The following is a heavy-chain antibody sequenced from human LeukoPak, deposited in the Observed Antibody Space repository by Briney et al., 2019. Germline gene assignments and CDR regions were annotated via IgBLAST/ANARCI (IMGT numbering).Heavy chain of an antibody. J-gene: IGHJ4*02. CDR2: IKGTGLTT. Sequence: GGSLRLSCAASGFTFSDYYMSWIRQAPGKGLEWVSTIKGTGLTTYYADSVKGRFTISRDNAKNSLYLQMNSLRAEDTAVYYCARDHRDYFDYWGQGTLVTVSS. CDR1: GFTFSDYY. V-gene: IGHV3-11*04. CDR3: ARDHRDYFDY.